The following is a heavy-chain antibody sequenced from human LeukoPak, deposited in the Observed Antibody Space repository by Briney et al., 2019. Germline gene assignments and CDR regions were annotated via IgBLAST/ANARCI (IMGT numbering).Heavy chain of an antibody. CDR1: GFTFSTYA. V-gene: IGHV3-30*14. CDR3: AKRGVVA. D-gene: IGHD3-16*01. CDR2: ISYDGSSK. Sequence: GRSLRLSCAASGFTFSTYAMHWVRQAPGKGLEWVAVISYDGSSKYYADSVKGRFTISRDNSKNTLYLQMNSLRAEDTAVYYCAKRGVVAGGQGTLVTVSS. J-gene: IGHJ4*02.